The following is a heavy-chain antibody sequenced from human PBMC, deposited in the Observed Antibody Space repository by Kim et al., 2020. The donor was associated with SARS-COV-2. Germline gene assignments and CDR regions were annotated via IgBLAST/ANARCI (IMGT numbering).Heavy chain of an antibody. Sequence: SETLSLTCTVSGGSISSSSYYWGWIRQPPGKGLEWIGSIYYSRSTYYNPSLKSRVTISVDTSKNQFSLKLSSVTAADTAVYYCARQARRGHIVARHDWFDPWGQGTLVTVSS. CDR3: ARQARRGHIVARHDWFDP. CDR1: GGSISSSSYY. D-gene: IGHD2-15*01. CDR2: IYYSRST. J-gene: IGHJ5*02. V-gene: IGHV4-39*01.